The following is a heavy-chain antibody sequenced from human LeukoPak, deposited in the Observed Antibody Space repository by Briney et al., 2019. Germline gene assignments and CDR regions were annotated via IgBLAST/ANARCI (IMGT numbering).Heavy chain of an antibody. D-gene: IGHD2-15*01. Sequence: SETLSLTSTVSGGSISSSSYYWGWIRQPPGKGLEWIGSIYYSGSTYYNPSLKSRVTISVDTSKNQFSLKLSSVTAADTAVYYCARGLGMDHHSGGSDWFDPWGQGTLVTVSS. CDR1: GGSISSSSYY. CDR2: IYYSGST. CDR3: ARGLGMDHHSGGSDWFDP. J-gene: IGHJ5*02. V-gene: IGHV4-39*07.